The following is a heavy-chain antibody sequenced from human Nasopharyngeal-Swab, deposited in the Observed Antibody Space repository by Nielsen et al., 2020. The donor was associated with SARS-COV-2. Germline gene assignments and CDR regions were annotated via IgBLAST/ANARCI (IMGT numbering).Heavy chain of an antibody. CDR3: AKDRAASAFDI. CDR1: GFSFSTYA. J-gene: IGHJ3*02. CDR2: ISGSGGDT. D-gene: IGHD2-15*01. Sequence: GGSLRLSCAASGFSFSTYAMSWVRQAPGKGLEWVSAISGSGGDTYYADSVKGRFTISRDNSKNTLYLQMNSLRAEDTAEYYCAKDRAASAFDIWGQGTMVTVSS. V-gene: IGHV3-23*01.